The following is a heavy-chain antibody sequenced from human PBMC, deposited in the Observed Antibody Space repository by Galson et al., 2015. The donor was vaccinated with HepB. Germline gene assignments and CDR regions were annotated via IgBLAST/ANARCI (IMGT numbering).Heavy chain of an antibody. CDR3: ARGTRAYYYYYMDV. CDR2: IKQDGTEK. D-gene: IGHD1-7*01. CDR1: GFTFSSYW. V-gene: IGHV3-7*03. Sequence: SLRLSCAASGFTFSSYWMSWVRQAPGKGLEWVANIKQDGTEKYYVDSVKGRFTISRDNAKNSLYLQMNSLRADDTAVYYCARGTRAYYYYYMDVWGKGTTVTVSS. J-gene: IGHJ6*03.